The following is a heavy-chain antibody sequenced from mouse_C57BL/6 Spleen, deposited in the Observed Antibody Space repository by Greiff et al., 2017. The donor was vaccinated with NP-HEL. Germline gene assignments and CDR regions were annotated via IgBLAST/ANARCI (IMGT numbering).Heavy chain of an antibody. CDR3: ARPYGHWYFEV. D-gene: IGHD1-1*02. J-gene: IGHJ1*03. CDR2: IHPNSGST. CDR1: GYTFTSYW. V-gene: IGHV1-64*01. Sequence: QVQLQQPGAELVKPGASVKLSCKASGYTFTSYWMHWVKQRPGQGLEWIGMIHPNSGSTNYNEKFKSKATLTVDKSSSTAYMQLSSLTSEDSAVYYCARPYGHWYFEVWGTGTTVTVSS.